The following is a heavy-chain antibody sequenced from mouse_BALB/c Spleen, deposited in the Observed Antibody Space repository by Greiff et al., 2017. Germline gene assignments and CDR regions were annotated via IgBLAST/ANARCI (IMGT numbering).Heavy chain of an antibody. V-gene: IGHV1-4*01. CDR3: ALRYLFAY. J-gene: IGHJ3*01. Sequence: QVQLKESGAELVRPGSSVKISCKASGYAFSSYWMNWVKQRPGQGLEWIGYINPSTGYTEYNQKFKDKATLTADKSSSTAYMQLSSLTSEDSAVYYCALRYLFAYWGQGTLVTVSA. D-gene: IGHD1-1*01. CDR2: INPSTGYT. CDR1: GYAFSSYW.